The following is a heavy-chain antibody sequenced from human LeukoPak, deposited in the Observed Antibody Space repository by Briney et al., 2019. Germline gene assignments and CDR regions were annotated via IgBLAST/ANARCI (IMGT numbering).Heavy chain of an antibody. Sequence: SVKVSCKASGYTFTGYYMHWVRQAPGQGLEWMGWINPNSGGTKYAQKFQGRVTLTRDTSISTAYMELSRLRCDDTAVYYCARSYDFWSGPPFDPWGQGTLVTVSS. CDR3: ARSYDFWSGPPFDP. D-gene: IGHD3-3*01. CDR1: GYTFTGYY. V-gene: IGHV1-2*02. J-gene: IGHJ5*02. CDR2: INPNSGGT.